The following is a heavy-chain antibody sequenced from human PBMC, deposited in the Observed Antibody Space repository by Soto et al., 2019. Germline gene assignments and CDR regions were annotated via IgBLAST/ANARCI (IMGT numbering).Heavy chain of an antibody. CDR1: GYSFTSYW. V-gene: IGHV5-51*01. D-gene: IGHD3-22*01. J-gene: IGHJ6*02. CDR2: IYPGDSDT. Sequence: GESLKISCKGSGYSFTSYWIGWVRQMPGKGLEWMGIIYPGDSDTRYSPSFQGQVTISADKSISTAYLQWSSLKASDTAMYYCARHPLTYYYDSSGYIRGYYYYGMDVWGQRTTVTVPS. CDR3: ARHPLTYYYDSSGYIRGYYYYGMDV.